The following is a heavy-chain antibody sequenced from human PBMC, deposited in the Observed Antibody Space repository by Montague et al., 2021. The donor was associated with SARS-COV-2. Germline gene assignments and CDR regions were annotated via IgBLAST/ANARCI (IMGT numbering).Heavy chain of an antibody. J-gene: IGHJ4*02. V-gene: IGHV4-59*01. D-gene: IGHD1-1*01. CDR3: ARAQNTCFIANCVNYFDV. Sequence: ETLSLTCEVPGGSMSGYYWTWIRQSPGKGLEWIGYVHYTGSTKYNPSLKTRVSLSLDTPKNHFSLHLSSVTAADTAIYFCARAQNTCFIANCVNYFDVWGLGALVTVSS. CDR1: GGSMSGYY. CDR2: VHYTGST.